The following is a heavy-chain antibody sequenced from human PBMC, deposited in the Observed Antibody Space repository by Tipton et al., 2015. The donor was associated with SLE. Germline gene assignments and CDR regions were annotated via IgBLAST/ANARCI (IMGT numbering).Heavy chain of an antibody. Sequence: TLSLTCTVSGCSISNFYWSWIRQPPGKGLEWIGYIHSSGTTNYNASLKTRLTISVDTSKNQFSLKLNSMTAADTAVYYCARGGWSLGYWGQGTRVTVSS. J-gene: IGHJ4*02. CDR2: IHSSGTT. CDR3: ARGGWSLGY. CDR1: GCSISNFY. D-gene: IGHD2-15*01. V-gene: IGHV4-59*01.